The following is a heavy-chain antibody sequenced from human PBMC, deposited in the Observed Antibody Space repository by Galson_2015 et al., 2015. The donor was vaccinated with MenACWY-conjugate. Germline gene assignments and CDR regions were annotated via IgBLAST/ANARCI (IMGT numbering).Heavy chain of an antibody. Sequence: LRLSCAASGFIFNTYWMHWVRQAPGKGLVWVSRINPGGSSTTYADSVKDRFTISGDNAKNTLYLQMNSLRPEDTAVFYCAKTRGASFYFDSWGQGTLVTVSS. CDR2: INPGGSST. J-gene: IGHJ4*02. CDR3: AKTRGASFYFDS. V-gene: IGHV3-74*01. D-gene: IGHD1-26*01. CDR1: GFIFNTYW.